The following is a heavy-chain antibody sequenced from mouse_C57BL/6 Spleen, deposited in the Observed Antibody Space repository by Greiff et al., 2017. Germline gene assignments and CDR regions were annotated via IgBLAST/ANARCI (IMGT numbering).Heavy chain of an antibody. V-gene: IGHV3-6*01. CDR2: ISYDGSN. CDR1: GYSITSGYY. Sequence: EVKLMESGPGLVKPSQSLSLTCSVTGYSITSGYYWNWIRQFPGNKLEWMGYISYDGSNNYNPSLKNRISITRDTSKNQFFLKLNSVTTEDTATYYCARRVLLPYFDYWGQGTTLTVSS. D-gene: IGHD1-1*01. J-gene: IGHJ2*01. CDR3: ARRVLLPYFDY.